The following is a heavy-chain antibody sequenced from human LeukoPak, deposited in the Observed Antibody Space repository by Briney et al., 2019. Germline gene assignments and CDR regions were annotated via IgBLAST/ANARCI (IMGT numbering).Heavy chain of an antibody. D-gene: IGHD3-22*01. CDR3: ARGRDYYDSSDYYY. CDR1: GGSISSTSYY. V-gene: IGHV4-39*01. CDR2: FSYSGSP. Sequence: RPSETLSLTCTVSGGSISSTSYYWGWIRQPPGKGLEWIGSFSYSGSPYYNPSLKSRVTISVDTSKNQFSLKMSSVTAADTAVYYCARGRDYYDSSDYYYWGQGTLVTVSS. J-gene: IGHJ4*02.